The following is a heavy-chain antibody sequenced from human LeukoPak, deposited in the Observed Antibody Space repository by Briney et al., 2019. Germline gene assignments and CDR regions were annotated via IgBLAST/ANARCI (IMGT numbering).Heavy chain of an antibody. CDR3: ARSSSGTNGAFDI. CDR2: TKYRSKWYN. CDR1: GDSVSSNSAA. J-gene: IGHJ3*02. D-gene: IGHD1-26*01. Sequence: SPTLSLTCAISGDSVSSNSAAWNWIRQSPSRGLEWLGRTKYRSKWYNDYVVSLKSRMTISPDTSKNHFSLQLNSVTPEDTAVYYCARSSSGTNGAFDIWGQGTMVSVSS. V-gene: IGHV6-1*01.